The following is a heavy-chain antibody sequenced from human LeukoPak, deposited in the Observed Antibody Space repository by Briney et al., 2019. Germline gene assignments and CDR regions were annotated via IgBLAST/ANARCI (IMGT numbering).Heavy chain of an antibody. CDR3: ARGARGSGWRVFDI. V-gene: IGHV3-30*04. D-gene: IGHD6-19*01. J-gene: IGHJ3*02. Sequence: YPGGSLRLSCAAPAFTFSSYAMHWVRQAPGKGLEWVALIAYDGSNKYYADSVKGRFTSSRDNSKNTLYLQMNSLRAEDTAVFYCARGARGSGWRVFDIWGQGTMVTVSS. CDR1: AFTFSSYA. CDR2: IAYDGSNK.